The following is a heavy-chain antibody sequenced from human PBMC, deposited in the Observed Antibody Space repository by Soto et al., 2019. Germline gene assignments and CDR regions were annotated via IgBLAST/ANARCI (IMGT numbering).Heavy chain of an antibody. CDR1: GYTFSNDA. V-gene: IGHV1-18*01. CDR3: ARASRYYWNYMMY. Sequence: QGQLVQSGAEVKKPGASVKVSCKASGYTFSNDAITWVRQAPGQGLEWMGWVIAYNGNTNYAQKFKGRVTMTTDTSTSTAYMEIRSLRYDDTAVYFCARASRYYWNYMMYWGQGTLVTVSS. D-gene: IGHD1-7*01. CDR2: VIAYNGNT. J-gene: IGHJ4*02.